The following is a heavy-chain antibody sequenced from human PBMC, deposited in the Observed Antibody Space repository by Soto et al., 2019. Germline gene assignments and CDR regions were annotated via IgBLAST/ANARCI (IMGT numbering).Heavy chain of an antibody. CDR3: AKDIGYGDYATLPLDY. J-gene: IGHJ4*02. CDR2: ISWNRSSI. Sequence: EVQLVESGGGLVQPGRSLRLSCAASGFTFDDYAMHWVRQAPGKGLEWVAGISWNRSSIGYADSVKGRFTISRDNAKNSLYLQMNSLRAEDTALYYCAKDIGYGDYATLPLDYWGQGTLVTVSS. D-gene: IGHD4-17*01. V-gene: IGHV3-9*01. CDR1: GFTFDDYA.